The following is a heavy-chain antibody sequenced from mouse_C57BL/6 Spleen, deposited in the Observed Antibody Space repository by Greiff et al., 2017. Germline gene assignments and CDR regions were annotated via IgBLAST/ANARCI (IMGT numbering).Heavy chain of an antibody. J-gene: IGHJ3*01. CDR2: ISYSGST. D-gene: IGHD1-1*01. CDR3: AREGYYGWFAY. Sequence: EVQGVESGPGMVKPSQSLSLTCTVTGYSITSGYDWHWIRHFPGNKLEWMGYISYSGSTNYNPSLKSRISITHDTSKNHFFLKLNSVTTEDTATYYCAREGYYGWFAYWGQGTLVTVSA. V-gene: IGHV3-1*01. CDR1: GYSITSGYD.